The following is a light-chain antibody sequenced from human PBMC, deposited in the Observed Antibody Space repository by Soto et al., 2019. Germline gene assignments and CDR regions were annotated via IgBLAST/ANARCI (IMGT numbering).Light chain of an antibody. CDR3: QQYGTPLFT. J-gene: IGKJ3*01. CDR2: GAS. CDR1: QSVTNNF. V-gene: IGKV3-20*01. Sequence: IVLTQSQGTLSLSPGERATLSCGASQSVTNNFLAWYQQKPGQAPRLLIYGASSRATGVPDRFSGSGSGTDFTLTISRLEPGDCAVYYCQQYGTPLFTFGPGTKVDIK.